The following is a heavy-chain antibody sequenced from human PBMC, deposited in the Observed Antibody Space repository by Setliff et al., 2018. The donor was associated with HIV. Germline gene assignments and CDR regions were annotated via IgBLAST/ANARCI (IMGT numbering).Heavy chain of an antibody. J-gene: IGHJ4*02. Sequence: ETLSLTCTVSGGSISTSGPGYYWGWVRQPPGGGLEWIGSVYYSGITDYNPSLKSRVTISLAASKNQFSLKLRSVTVADTAVYFCARGPVVGFDSWGQGTLVTVSS. CDR1: GGSISTSGPGYY. D-gene: IGHD2-15*01. CDR2: VYYSGIT. V-gene: IGHV4-39*07. CDR3: ARGPVVGFDS.